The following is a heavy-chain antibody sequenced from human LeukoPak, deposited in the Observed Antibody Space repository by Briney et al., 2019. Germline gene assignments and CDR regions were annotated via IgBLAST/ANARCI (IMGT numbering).Heavy chain of an antibody. CDR3: AKARVSGYSYGPFEP. D-gene: IGHD5-18*01. CDR2: INHRGST. Sequence: PSETLSLTCAVYGGSFSGYYWSWIRQPPGKGLEWIGEINHRGSTNYNPSLKSRVTISVDTSKNQFSLKLNSVTAADTAVYYCAKARVSGYSYGPFEPWSQGTLVTVSS. CDR1: GGSFSGYY. V-gene: IGHV4-34*01. J-gene: IGHJ5*02.